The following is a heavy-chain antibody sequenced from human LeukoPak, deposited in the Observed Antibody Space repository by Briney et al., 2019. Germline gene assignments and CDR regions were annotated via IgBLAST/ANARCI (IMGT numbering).Heavy chain of an antibody. CDR3: GSISTPQNVDY. CDR1: GFTFSSYG. Sequence: GGSLRLSCAAPGFTFSSYGMHWVRQAPGKGLEWVAVIWYDGSNKYYADSVKGRFTISRDNSKNTLYLQMNSLRAEDTAVYYCGSISTPQNVDYWGQGTLVTVSS. D-gene: IGHD2/OR15-2a*01. CDR2: IWYDGSNK. V-gene: IGHV3-33*01. J-gene: IGHJ4*02.